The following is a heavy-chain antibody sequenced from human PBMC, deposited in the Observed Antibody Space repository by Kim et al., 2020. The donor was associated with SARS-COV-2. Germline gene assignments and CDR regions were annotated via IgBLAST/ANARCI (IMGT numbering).Heavy chain of an antibody. CDR1: GYTFTSNY. D-gene: IGHD3-10*01. J-gene: IGHJ6*03. V-gene: IGHV1-8*01. CDR2: VKTDGGDT. Sequence: ASVKVSCKPSGYTFTSNYISWVRQATGQGLEWMGWVKTDGGDTAYAQKFQGRIIMAWNTSTSTAYMELSGLTSEDTAVYYCARVFGFYYHYVDVWGKGTTVTAAS. CDR3: ARVFGFYYHYVDV.